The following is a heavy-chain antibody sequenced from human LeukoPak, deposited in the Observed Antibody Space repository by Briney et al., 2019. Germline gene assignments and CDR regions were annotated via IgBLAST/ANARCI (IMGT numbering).Heavy chain of an antibody. V-gene: IGHV1-18*01. J-gene: IGHJ5*02. CDR2: ISAYNGNT. Sequence: ASVKVSCKASGGTFSSYAISWVRQAPGQGLEWMGWISAYNGNTNYAQKFQGRVTMTEDTSTDTAYMELSSLRSEDTAVYYCATEIASRVFDPWGQGTLVTVSS. CDR3: ATEIASRVFDP. CDR1: GGTFSSYA. D-gene: IGHD2-21*01.